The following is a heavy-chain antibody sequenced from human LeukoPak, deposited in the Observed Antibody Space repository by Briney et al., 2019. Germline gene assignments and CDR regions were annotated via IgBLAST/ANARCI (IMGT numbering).Heavy chain of an antibody. J-gene: IGHJ4*02. CDR1: GDSISSGDYY. V-gene: IGHV4-30-4*01. Sequence: PSETLSLTCTVSGDSISSGDYYWSWIRQPPGKGLEWIGYIYHSGSTYYNPSLKSRVTISVDTSKNQFSLKLSSVTAADTAVYYCARESAGSSSWSHFDYWGQGTLVTVSS. CDR2: IYHSGST. CDR3: ARESAGSSSWSHFDY. D-gene: IGHD6-13*01.